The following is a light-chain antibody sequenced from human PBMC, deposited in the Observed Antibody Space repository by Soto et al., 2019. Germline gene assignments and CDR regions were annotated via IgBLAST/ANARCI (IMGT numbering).Light chain of an antibody. Sequence: DIVLTQSPATLSLSPGERATLSCRASQSVSSYLAWYQQKPGQAPRLLIYDASNRATGIPDRFSGSGSGTDFTLTISRLEHEDFAVYYRQQRSNWLTFGGGTKVEIK. CDR2: DAS. V-gene: IGKV3-11*01. CDR1: QSVSSY. CDR3: QQRSNWLT. J-gene: IGKJ4*01.